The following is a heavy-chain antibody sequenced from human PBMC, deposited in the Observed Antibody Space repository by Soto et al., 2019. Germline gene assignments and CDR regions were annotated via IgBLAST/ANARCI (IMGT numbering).Heavy chain of an antibody. CDR2: ISYDGSNK. V-gene: IGHV3-30*03. CDR1: GFTFSSYG. D-gene: IGHD3-22*01. Sequence: QVQLVESGGGVVQPGRSLRLSCAASGFTFSSYGMHWVRQAPGKGLEWVAVISYDGSNKYYADSVKGRFTISRDNSKNTLDLQMNSLRAEDTAVYYCATKSPYDSSGYHTDYWGQGTLVTVSS. CDR3: ATKSPYDSSGYHTDY. J-gene: IGHJ4*02.